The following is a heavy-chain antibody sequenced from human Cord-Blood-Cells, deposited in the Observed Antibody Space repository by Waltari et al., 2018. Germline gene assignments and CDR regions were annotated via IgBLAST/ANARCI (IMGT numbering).Heavy chain of an antibody. CDR1: GFTFDDYA. V-gene: IGHV3-9*01. Sequence: EVQLVESGGGLVQPGRSLRLSCAASGFTFDDYAMHWVRQAPGKGLEWVSGISWNSGSIGYADSVKSRFTISRDNAKNSLYLQMNSLRAEDTALYYCAKDYGSSWYAFDIWGQGTMVTVSS. J-gene: IGHJ3*02. CDR2: ISWNSGSI. D-gene: IGHD6-13*01. CDR3: AKDYGSSWYAFDI.